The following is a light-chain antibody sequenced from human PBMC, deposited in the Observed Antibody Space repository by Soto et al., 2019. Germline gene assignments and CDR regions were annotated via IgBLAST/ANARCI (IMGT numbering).Light chain of an antibody. CDR3: QQYGSSPFT. CDR1: QSVSSSY. V-gene: IGKV3-20*01. Sequence: EIVLTHSPGTLSWSPGERATLSCRAIQSVSSSYLAWYQQKPGQAPRLLIYGASSRATGIPDRFSGSGSGTDFTLTISRMEPEDFAVYYCQQYGSSPFTFGPGTKVDIK. J-gene: IGKJ3*01. CDR2: GAS.